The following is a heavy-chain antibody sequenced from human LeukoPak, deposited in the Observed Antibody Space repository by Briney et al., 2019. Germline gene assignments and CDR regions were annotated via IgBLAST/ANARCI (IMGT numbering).Heavy chain of an antibody. CDR1: GGSISGYY. J-gene: IGHJ5*02. D-gene: IGHD2-21*02. CDR2: IYTSGST. V-gene: IGHV4-4*07. CDR3: AGETSGDVGFDP. Sequence: SETLSLTCTVSGGSISGYYWSWIRQPAGKGLEWIGRIYTSGSTKYNPSLKSRVTMSLDTSNNQFSLKLSSVAAADTAVYYCAGETSGDVGFDPWGQGTLVTVSS.